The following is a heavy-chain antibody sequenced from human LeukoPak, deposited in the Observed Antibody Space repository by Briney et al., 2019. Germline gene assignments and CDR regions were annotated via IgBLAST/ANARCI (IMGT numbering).Heavy chain of an antibody. Sequence: PGGSLRLSCVGSGFNVTTNNMYWVRQAPGKGLECVSTFLAGGLIDYADSVRDRFTISRDTSQNTLYLQMNSLSAEDTAVYYCGRRFCNSCPLDFWGQGTLVTVSS. J-gene: IGHJ4*02. V-gene: IGHV3-66*04. D-gene: IGHD2-21*01. CDR2: FLAGGLI. CDR1: GFNVTTNN. CDR3: GRRFCNSCPLDF.